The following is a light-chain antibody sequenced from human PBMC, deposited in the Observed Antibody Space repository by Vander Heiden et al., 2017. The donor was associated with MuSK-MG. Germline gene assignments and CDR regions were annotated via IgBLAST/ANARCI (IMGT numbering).Light chain of an antibody. CDR1: SSDFGGYNY. V-gene: IGLV2-8*01. CDR3: SSYAGSNNFV. CDR2: EVS. Sequence: QSALTQPPSASGSPGQSVTISCTGTSSDFGGYNYVSGYQQHPGKAPKLMIYEVSKRPSGVPDRFSGSKSGNTASLTVSGLQAEDEADYYCSSYAGSNNFVFGTGTKVTVL. J-gene: IGLJ1*01.